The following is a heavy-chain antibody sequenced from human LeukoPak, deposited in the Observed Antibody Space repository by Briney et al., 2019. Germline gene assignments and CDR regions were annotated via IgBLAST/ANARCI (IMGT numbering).Heavy chain of an antibody. CDR2: ISGSGGST. CDR3: ARVIAASWYADY. Sequence: GGSLRLSCAASGFTFSSYAMSWVRQAPGKGLEWVSAISGSGGSTYYADSVKGRFTISRDNSKNTLYLQMNSLRAEDTAVYYCARVIAASWYADYWGQGTLVTVSS. CDR1: GFTFSSYA. D-gene: IGHD6-13*01. V-gene: IGHV3-23*01. J-gene: IGHJ4*02.